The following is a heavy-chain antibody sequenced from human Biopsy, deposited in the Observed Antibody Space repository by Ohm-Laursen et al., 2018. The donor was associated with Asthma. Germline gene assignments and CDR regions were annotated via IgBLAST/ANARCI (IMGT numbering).Heavy chain of an antibody. V-gene: IGHV1-2*06. Sequence: ASVKVSCKASGYTFIGFHIHWMRQAPGQGLEWMGRINPNSGGTNYAQKFQGRVTMTRDTSISTAYMELSSLTIEDTAVYYCARAVTILQEWSGGMDVWGQGTTVTVSS. CDR3: ARAVTILQEWSGGMDV. CDR2: INPNSGGT. CDR1: GYTFIGFH. J-gene: IGHJ6*02. D-gene: IGHD3-3*01.